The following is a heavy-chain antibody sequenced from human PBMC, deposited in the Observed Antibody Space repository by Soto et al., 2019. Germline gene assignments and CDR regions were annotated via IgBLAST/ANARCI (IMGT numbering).Heavy chain of an antibody. Sequence: GGSLRLSCAASGFTFTRYSMNWVRQAPGKGLEWVSSISSTTNYIYYADSMKGRFTVSRDKAKNSVYLEMNSLRPEDTAVYYCAKGGSAALIAPSGRDNWFDPWGQGTQVTVSS. CDR2: ISSTTNYI. CDR1: GFTFTRYS. V-gene: IGHV3-21*04. CDR3: AKGGSAALIAPSGRDNWFDP. D-gene: IGHD6-13*01. J-gene: IGHJ5*02.